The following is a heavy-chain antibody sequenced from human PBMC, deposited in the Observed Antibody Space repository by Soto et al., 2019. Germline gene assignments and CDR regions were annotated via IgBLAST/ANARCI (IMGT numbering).Heavy chain of an antibody. CDR3: ARGFFGSGNFWSGYYKYGMDV. V-gene: IGHV3-33*01. CDR1: GFTFRHYD. CDR2: IWFNGSNK. J-gene: IGHJ6*02. D-gene: IGHD3-3*01. Sequence: SLNLSCSASGFTFRHYDLQWVPQAPGNGLEWVEAIWFNGSNKYYADSVKGRSTNSRDNSKFALYMQMNSLRGEDTAVDYCARGFFGSGNFWSGYYKYGMDVWGQGTTVTVSS.